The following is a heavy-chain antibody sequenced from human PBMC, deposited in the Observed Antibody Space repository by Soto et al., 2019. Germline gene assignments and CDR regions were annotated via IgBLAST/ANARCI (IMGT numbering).Heavy chain of an antibody. CDR1: GFIVSDTY. D-gene: IGHD2-15*01. V-gene: IGHV3-66*01. J-gene: IGHJ3*02. CDR3: AREPRYCRGGSCSITGDADDI. Sequence: EVQLVESGGGLVQPGGSLRLSCTASGFIVSDTYVNWVRQAPGKGLEWVSVISNRGHTHYADSVRGRFILSRDISDNTLHLQMNNLRVEDTAGYYCAREPRYCRGGSCSITGDADDIGGQGTMVTVSS. CDR2: ISNRGHT.